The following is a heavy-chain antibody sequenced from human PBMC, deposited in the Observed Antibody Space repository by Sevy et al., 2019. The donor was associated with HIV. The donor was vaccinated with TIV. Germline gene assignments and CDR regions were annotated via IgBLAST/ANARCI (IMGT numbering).Heavy chain of an antibody. CDR3: AKGIYGNLYYFDY. J-gene: IGHJ4*02. D-gene: IGHD4-4*01. CDR2: ISGSGGST. CDR1: GFTFSSYA. V-gene: IGHV3-23*01. Sequence: GGSLRLSCAASGFTFSSYAMSWVRQAPGKGLEWVSAISGSGGSTYYADSVEGRFTISRDNSKNTLYLQMNSLRAEDTAVYYCAKGIYGNLYYFDYWGQGTLVTVSS.